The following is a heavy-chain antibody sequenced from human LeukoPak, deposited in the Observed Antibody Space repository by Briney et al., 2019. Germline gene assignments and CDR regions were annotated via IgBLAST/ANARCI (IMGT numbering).Heavy chain of an antibody. CDR3: AKLVWSACAYFFDS. J-gene: IGHJ4*02. CDR1: GFTFSSYA. Sequence: GGSLRLSCAASGFTFSSYAMSWVRQAPGKGLEWVSAITDSGGSTYYADSVRGRFTISRDNSKNTLYLQLNSLTADDTAIYYCAKLVWSACAYFFDSWGQGSLVTVS. D-gene: IGHD3-3*01. CDR2: ITDSGGST. V-gene: IGHV3-23*01.